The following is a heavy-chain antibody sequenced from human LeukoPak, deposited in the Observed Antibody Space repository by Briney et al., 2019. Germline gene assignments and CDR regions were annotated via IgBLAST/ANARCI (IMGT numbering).Heavy chain of an antibody. CDR2: IYSGGST. Sequence: PSETLSLTRSVSGVSISSYYWTWIRLPAGKGLEWIGRIYSGGSTNYNHSLKSRVTMSVDTSKNQFSLRLTSVTAADTAFYYCAREFYYYDSSGDNWFDPWGQGTLVTVSS. J-gene: IGHJ5*02. D-gene: IGHD3-22*01. V-gene: IGHV4-4*07. CDR1: GVSISSYY. CDR3: AREFYYYDSSGDNWFDP.